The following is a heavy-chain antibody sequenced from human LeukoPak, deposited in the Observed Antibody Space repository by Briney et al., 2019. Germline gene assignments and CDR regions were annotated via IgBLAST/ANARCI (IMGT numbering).Heavy chain of an antibody. V-gene: IGHV3-23*01. CDR2: TSGSGAST. CDR3: AKGSPRWEPSPFVY. CDR1: GITFSHYD. J-gene: IGHJ4*02. Sequence: GGSLRLSCDASGITFSHYDIHWVRQAPGKGLEWVSGTSGSGASTYYADSVKGRFTISRDNSKNTLYLQMNSLRAEDTAVYYCAKGSPRWEPSPFVYWGQGTLVTVSS. D-gene: IGHD1-26*01.